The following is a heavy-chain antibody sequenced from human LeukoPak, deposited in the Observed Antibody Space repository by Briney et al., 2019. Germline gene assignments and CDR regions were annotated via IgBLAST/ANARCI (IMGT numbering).Heavy chain of an antibody. CDR3: ARGTIFGVVMDV. V-gene: IGHV4-59*01. D-gene: IGHD3-3*01. CDR1: GGSISSYY. Sequence: PSDTLSLTCTVSGGSISSYYWSWIQQPPGKGLEWIGYFYYVGNTIYNASLKSRVTISVDTSKNQFSLKLTSVTAADTAVYYCARGTIFGVVMDVWGQGTTVTVSS. J-gene: IGHJ6*02. CDR2: FYYVGNT.